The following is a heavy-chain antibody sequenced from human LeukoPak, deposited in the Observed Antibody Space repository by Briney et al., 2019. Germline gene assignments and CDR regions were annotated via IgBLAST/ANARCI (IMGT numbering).Heavy chain of an antibody. V-gene: IGHV4-34*01. J-gene: IGHJ5*02. Sequence: SETLSLTCAVYGGSFSGYYWSWIRQPPGKGLEWIGEINHSGSTNYNPSLKSRLTTSVDTSKNQFSLKLSSVTAADTAVYYCARVGGKYQLLYWATHNWFDHWGQGTLVTVSS. CDR2: INHSGST. CDR1: GGSFSGYY. D-gene: IGHD2-2*02. CDR3: ARVGGKYQLLYWATHNWFDH.